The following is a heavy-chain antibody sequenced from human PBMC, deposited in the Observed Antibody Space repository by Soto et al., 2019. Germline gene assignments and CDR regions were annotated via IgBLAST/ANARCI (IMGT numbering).Heavy chain of an antibody. CDR3: AMTRLYDTGTNDYHRDALDI. Sequence: EVQLLESGGGMVEPRRSLKLSCAASGFSFGTYVMNWVRQAPGKGLEWVSGISGSGGRVYSADSVKGRFTISRDNSRNTLYLQMNSLRAEDTAIYYCAMTRLYDTGTNDYHRDALDIWGQGTQVTVSS. CDR1: GFSFGTYV. D-gene: IGHD3-22*01. J-gene: IGHJ3*02. V-gene: IGHV3-23*01. CDR2: ISGSGGRV.